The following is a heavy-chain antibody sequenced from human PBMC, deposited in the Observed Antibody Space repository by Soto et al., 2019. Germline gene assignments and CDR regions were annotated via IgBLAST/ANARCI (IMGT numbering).Heavy chain of an antibody. J-gene: IGHJ4*02. D-gene: IGHD5-12*01. Sequence: ASVKVSCKASGYTFTAYAMHWGRQAPGQRLEWMGWINAGNGNTKYSQEFQGRVTITRDTSASTAYMELSSLRSEDTAVYHCAKDLREMATTRPDYWGQGIQVTVSS. CDR1: GYTFTAYA. V-gene: IGHV1-3*01. CDR2: INAGNGNT. CDR3: AKDLREMATTRPDY.